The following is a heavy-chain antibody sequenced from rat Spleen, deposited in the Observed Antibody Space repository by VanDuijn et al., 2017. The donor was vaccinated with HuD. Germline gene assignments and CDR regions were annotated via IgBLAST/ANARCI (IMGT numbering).Heavy chain of an antibody. CDR1: GFTFSTFD. V-gene: IGHV5-25*01. CDR3: ARHGGLRNWFAY. J-gene: IGHJ3*01. CDR2: ISTSGDST. Sequence: EMQLVESGGGLVQPGRSLKLSCTASGFTFSTFDMAWVRQAPTQGLEWVASISTSGDSTYYRYSVKGRFTVSRDDAKSTLYLQMDSLRSEDTATYYCARHGGLRNWFAYWGQGTLVTVSS.